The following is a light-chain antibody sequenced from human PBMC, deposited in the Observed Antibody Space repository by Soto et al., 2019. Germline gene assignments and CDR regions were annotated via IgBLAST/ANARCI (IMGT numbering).Light chain of an antibody. V-gene: IGLV2-14*01. Sequence: QSALTQPASVSGSPGQSITISCTGTSSDVGGYNYVSWYQQHPGKAPKLMIYDVSNRPSGVSNRFSGSKSGNTASLTISGLQAEDEADYYCSSYTSSSPRVFGTGTKVTLL. CDR3: SSYTSSSPRV. CDR2: DVS. J-gene: IGLJ1*01. CDR1: SSDVGGYNY.